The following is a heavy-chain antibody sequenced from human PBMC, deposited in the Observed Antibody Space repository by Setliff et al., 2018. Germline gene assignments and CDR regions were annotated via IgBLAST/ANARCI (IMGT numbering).Heavy chain of an antibody. D-gene: IGHD6-19*01. Sequence: PSETLSLTCTVSGGSVGNSYYYWNWVRQPAGKGLEWIGHINRRGSTNFSPSLKSRVTISLDTSKNQFSLNLTSVTAADTAVYYCARASSGWYSAYYYYMDVWGKGTTVTVSS. CDR1: GGSVGNSYYY. V-gene: IGHV4-61*09. CDR3: ARASSGWYSAYYYYMDV. CDR2: INRRGST. J-gene: IGHJ6*03.